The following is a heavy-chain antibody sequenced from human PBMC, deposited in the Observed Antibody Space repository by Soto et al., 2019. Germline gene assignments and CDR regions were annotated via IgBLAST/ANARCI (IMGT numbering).Heavy chain of an antibody. CDR1: GFTFIIYW. V-gene: IGHV3-74*01. Sequence: GGPLRLSCPASGFTFIIYWMHWFRQAPGKGLVWVSRINSDGSSTSYADSVKGRFTISRDNAKNTLYLQMNSLRAEDTAVYYCARVAPPSRFDPWGQGTLVTVSS. CDR2: INSDGSST. CDR3: ARVAPPSRFDP. J-gene: IGHJ5*02.